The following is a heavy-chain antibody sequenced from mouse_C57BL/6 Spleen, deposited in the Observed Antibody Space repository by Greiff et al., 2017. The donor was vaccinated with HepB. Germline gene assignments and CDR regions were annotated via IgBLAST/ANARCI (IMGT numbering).Heavy chain of an antibody. Sequence: QVQLQQPGAELVRPGSSVKLSCKASGYTFTSYWMDWVKQRPGQGLEWIGNIYPSDSETHYNQKFKDKATLTVDKSSSTAYMQLSSLTSEDSAVYYCARLGWDERGFDYWGQGTTLTVSS. V-gene: IGHV1-61*01. CDR2: IYPSDSET. CDR1: GYTFTSYW. D-gene: IGHD4-1*01. J-gene: IGHJ2*01. CDR3: ARLGWDERGFDY.